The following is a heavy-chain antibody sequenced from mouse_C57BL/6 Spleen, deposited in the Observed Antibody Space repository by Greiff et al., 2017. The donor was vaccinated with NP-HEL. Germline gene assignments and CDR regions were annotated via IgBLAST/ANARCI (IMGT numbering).Heavy chain of an antibody. CDR1: GYTFTSYW. D-gene: IGHD1-1*01. J-gene: IGHJ1*03. V-gene: IGHV1-61*01. CDR3: ASSITTKYFDV. Sequence: QVQLQQPGAELVRPGSSVKLSCKASGYTFTSYWMDWVKQRPGQGLEWIGNIYPSDSETHYNQKFKGKATLTVDTSSSTAYMQLSSLTSEDSAVYYCASSITTKYFDVWGTGTTVTVSS. CDR2: IYPSDSET.